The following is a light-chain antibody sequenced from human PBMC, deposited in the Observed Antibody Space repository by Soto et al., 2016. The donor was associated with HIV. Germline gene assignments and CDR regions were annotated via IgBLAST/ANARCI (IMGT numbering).Light chain of an antibody. V-gene: IGLV3-21*03. CDR3: QVWDTNSDHVV. Sequence: SYELTQPPSVSVAPRKTARITCGGNNIGSKSVHWYQQKPGRAPVMVVYDDNDRPPGIPERFSGSNSRDTATLTINRVEAGDXADYYCQVWDTNSDHVVFGGGTKLTVL. J-gene: IGLJ2*01. CDR2: DDN. CDR1: NIGSKS.